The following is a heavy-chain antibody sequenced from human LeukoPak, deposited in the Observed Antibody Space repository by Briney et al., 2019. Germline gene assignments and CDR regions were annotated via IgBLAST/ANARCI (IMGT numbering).Heavy chain of an antibody. J-gene: IGHJ4*02. Sequence: GGSLRLSCAASGFTFSSSAMSWVRRAPGKGLDWVSTISGSGDSTYYAASVKGRFTISRDNSKNTLYLQMNSLRAEDTALYYCAKAPAPYMYSFFDYWGQGTLVTVSS. V-gene: IGHV3-23*01. CDR3: AKAPAPYMYSFFDY. CDR2: ISGSGDST. CDR1: GFTFSSSA. D-gene: IGHD2-2*01.